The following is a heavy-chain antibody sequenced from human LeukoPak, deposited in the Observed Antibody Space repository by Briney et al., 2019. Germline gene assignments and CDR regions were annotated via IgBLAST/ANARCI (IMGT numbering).Heavy chain of an antibody. D-gene: IGHD1-14*01. CDR3: ARDSRGPLY. J-gene: IGHJ4*02. V-gene: IGHV3-7*04. Sequence: GGSPRLSCVVSGFTFSTYWMSWVRQAPGKGLEWVANIKTDGSEKYYVDSVKGRFTISRDNANNPLYLQMNSLRAEDTAVYYCARDSRGPLYWGQGTLVTVSS. CDR1: GFTFSTYW. CDR2: IKTDGSEK.